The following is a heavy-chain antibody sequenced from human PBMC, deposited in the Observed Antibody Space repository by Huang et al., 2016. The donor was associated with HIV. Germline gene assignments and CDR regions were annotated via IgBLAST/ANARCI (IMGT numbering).Heavy chain of an antibody. D-gene: IGHD5-18*01. J-gene: IGHJ4*02. CDR3: ARDHSYGWFDY. CDR2: ISSSGSTI. V-gene: IGHV3-11*01. Sequence: QVQLVESGGGLVKPGGSLRLSCAASGFTFSDYYLCWIRQAPGKGLECVSYISSSGSTIYYADSVKGRFTISRDNAKNSLYLQMNSLGAEDTAVYYCARDHSYGWFDYWGQGALVTVSS. CDR1: GFTFSDYY.